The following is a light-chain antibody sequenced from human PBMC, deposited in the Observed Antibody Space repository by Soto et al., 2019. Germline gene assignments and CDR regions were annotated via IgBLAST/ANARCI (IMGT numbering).Light chain of an antibody. CDR2: GAS. J-gene: IGKJ1*01. V-gene: IGKV3-15*01. CDR1: QSVSGN. Sequence: EIVMTQSPATLSVSPGERAALSCRASQSVSGNLAWYQQTPGQAPRLLIYGASTRATGIPARFSGSGFGTEFTLTISSLKSEDFAVYFCQQYGSSPATFGQGTKVEV. CDR3: QQYGSSPAT.